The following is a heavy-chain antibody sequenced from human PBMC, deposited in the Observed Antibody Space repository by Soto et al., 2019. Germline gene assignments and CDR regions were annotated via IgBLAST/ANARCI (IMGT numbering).Heavy chain of an antibody. CDR3: ARGVTIYCRYSDFTV. D-gene: IGHD2-15*01. V-gene: IGHV4-34*01. Sequence: SETLSLTCAVYGGSFSGYYWSWIRQPPGKGLEWIGEINHSGSTNYNPSLKSRVTISVDTSKNQFSLKLSSVTAADTAVYYCARGVTIYCRYSDFTVLGKGTTVTVSS. CDR1: GGSFSGYY. J-gene: IGHJ6*04. CDR2: INHSGST.